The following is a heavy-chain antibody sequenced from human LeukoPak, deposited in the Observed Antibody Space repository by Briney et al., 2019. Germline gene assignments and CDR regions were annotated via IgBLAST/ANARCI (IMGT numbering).Heavy chain of an antibody. J-gene: IGHJ5*02. V-gene: IGHV3-21*06. Sequence: GGSLRLSCVSSGFSFSDYAMNWVRQAPGQGPEWFSSISWSSSYIYYADSVKGRFTISRDNAKNSLYLQMNNLGAEDAAVYYCVRSFPYCGGDCQDAGPGGKGTLVTVSS. CDR2: ISWSSSYI. D-gene: IGHD2-21*02. CDR3: VRSFPYCGGDCQDAGP. CDR1: GFSFSDYA.